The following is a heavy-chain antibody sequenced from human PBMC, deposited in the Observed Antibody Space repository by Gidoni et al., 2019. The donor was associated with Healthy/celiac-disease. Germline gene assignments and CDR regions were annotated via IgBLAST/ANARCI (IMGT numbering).Heavy chain of an antibody. V-gene: IGHV3-66*02. CDR1: GFTVSSNY. CDR3: ARVLNSGDFIAAAAFDI. Sequence: EVQLVESGGGLVQPGGSLRLSCAASGFTVSSNYMSWVRQAPGKGLGLVSVIYSGGSTYYADSVKGRFTISRDNSKNTLYLQMNSLRAEDTAVYYCARVLNSGDFIAAAAFDIWGQGTMVTVSS. D-gene: IGHD6-13*01. CDR2: IYSGGST. J-gene: IGHJ3*02.